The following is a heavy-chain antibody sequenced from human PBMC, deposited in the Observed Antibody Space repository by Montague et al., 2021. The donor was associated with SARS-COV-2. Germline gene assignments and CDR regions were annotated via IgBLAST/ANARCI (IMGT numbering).Heavy chain of an antibody. D-gene: IGHD3-10*01. V-gene: IGHV4-38-2*02. CDR1: GYSISSGYY. CDR3: ARGARQGYGFRLGSFDS. Sequence: SETLSLTCTVSGYSISSGYYWGWIRQPPGKGLEWIGSIYHSGSTYYNPSLKSRVTISVDTSKNQFSLKLSSVTAADTAVYYCARGARQGYGFRLGSFDSWGQGTLVTVSS. CDR2: IYHSGST. J-gene: IGHJ4*02.